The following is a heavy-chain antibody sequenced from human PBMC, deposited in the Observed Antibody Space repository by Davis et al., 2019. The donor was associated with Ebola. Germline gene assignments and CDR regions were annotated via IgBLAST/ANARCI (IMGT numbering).Heavy chain of an antibody. D-gene: IGHD4-23*01. CDR3: AMTRWPDAYDI. Sequence: GESLKISCVASGFTFSSYWMTWVRQAPGKGLEWVAGINEGGRQKDYVDSVTGRFTISRDNAKNSVYLQMNSLRAGDTAVYYCAMTRWPDAYDIWGQRTMVTVSS. CDR1: GFTFSSYW. J-gene: IGHJ3*02. V-gene: IGHV3-7*01. CDR2: INEGGRQK.